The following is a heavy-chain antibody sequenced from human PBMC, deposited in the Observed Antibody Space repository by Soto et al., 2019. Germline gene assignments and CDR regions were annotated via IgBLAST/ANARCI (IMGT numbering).Heavy chain of an antibody. V-gene: IGHV5-51*01. J-gene: IGHJ4*02. D-gene: IGHD1-26*01. CDR2: IYPGDSDT. Sequence: GESLKISCKGSGYSFTSYWIGWVRQMPGKGLEWMGIIYPGDSDTRYSPSFQGQVTISADKSITTAYLQWSSLKASDTAMYYCARGGVVGSTRSYFDYWGKGALVTVSS. CDR1: GYSFTSYW. CDR3: ARGGVVGSTRSYFDY.